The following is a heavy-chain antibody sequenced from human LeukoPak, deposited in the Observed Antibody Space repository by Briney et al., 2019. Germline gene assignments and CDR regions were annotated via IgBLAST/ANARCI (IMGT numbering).Heavy chain of an antibody. D-gene: IGHD6-19*01. Sequence: GGSLRLSCAASGFTFSSCWMHWVRQAPGKGLVWVSRISPDGSSAIYADSVNGRFTISRDNAKKMLFLQMNSLTVDDTAMYFCVRDLGSSGWYDTFDTWGQGTRVTVSS. CDR2: ISPDGSSA. CDR3: VRDLGSSGWYDTFDT. CDR1: GFTFSSCW. V-gene: IGHV3-74*01. J-gene: IGHJ3*02.